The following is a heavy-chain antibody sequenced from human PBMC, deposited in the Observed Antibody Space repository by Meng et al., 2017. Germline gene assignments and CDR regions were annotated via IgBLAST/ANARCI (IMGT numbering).Heavy chain of an antibody. CDR1: GDSVSSNSAA. Sequence: QTRSLTRAISGDSVSSNSAAWNWSRQTPSRGREWLGRTYYRSKWYNDDAVSVKSRITINTDTSKNQFCLQLNSVTPEDAAVYYCARSALRDYGMDVWGQGTTVTVSS. J-gene: IGHJ6*02. V-gene: IGHV6-1*01. CDR3: ARSALRDYGMDV. CDR2: TYYRSKWYN.